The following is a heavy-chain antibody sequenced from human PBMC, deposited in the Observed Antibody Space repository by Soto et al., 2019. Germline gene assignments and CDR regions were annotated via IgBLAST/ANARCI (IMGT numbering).Heavy chain of an antibody. Sequence: SETLSLTCTVSGGSISSGDYYWSWIRQPPGKGLEWIGYIYHSGNTYYNPSLKSRVTISVDTSKNQFSLKLSSVTAADTAVYYCARERPDGARLDPWGQGTLVTVSS. D-gene: IGHD6-6*01. CDR3: ARERPDGARLDP. V-gene: IGHV4-30-4*01. CDR1: GGSISSGDYY. J-gene: IGHJ5*02. CDR2: IYHSGNT.